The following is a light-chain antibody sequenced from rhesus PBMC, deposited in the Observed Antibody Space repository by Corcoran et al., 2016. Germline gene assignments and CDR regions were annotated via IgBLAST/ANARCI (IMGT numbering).Light chain of an antibody. J-gene: IGKJ4*01. CDR3: QQYTSSPLT. V-gene: IGKV1-22*01. CDR1: QSMSSS. CDR2: KAS. Sequence: DIQMTQSPSSLSASVGDTVTITCRASQSMSSSLAWYQQKQWKAPKLLIYKASTLKSGVPLRFSGSGSGTDFTLTINSLQSEDFATYYCQQYTSSPLTFGGGTKVEIK.